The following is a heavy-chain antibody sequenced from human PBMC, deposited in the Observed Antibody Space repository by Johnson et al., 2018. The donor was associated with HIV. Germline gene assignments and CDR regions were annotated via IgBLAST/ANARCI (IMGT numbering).Heavy chain of an antibody. CDR2: IYSGGST. J-gene: IGHJ3*02. Sequence: VLLVESGGGLVQPGGSLRLSCAASGFTVSSNYMNWVRKAPGKGLEWVSVIYSGGSTYYADSVKGRFTISRENAKNSLYLQMNSLRAGDTAVYYCARAYSGSYINDAFDIWGQGTMVTVSS. CDR1: GFTVSSNY. D-gene: IGHD1-26*01. CDR3: ARAYSGSYINDAFDI. V-gene: IGHV3-66*01.